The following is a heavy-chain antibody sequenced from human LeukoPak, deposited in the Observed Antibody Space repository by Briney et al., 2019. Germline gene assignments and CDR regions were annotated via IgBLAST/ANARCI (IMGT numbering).Heavy chain of an antibody. CDR3: TRGCSGGSCSRDAMDV. CDR2: IFPIDSET. Sequence: GESLKISCKASGYSFSSDWIAWERQMPGKGLEWMGIIFPIDSETTYSPSFQGQVTISADKSISTAYLQWSSLKASDTAMYYCTRGCSGGSCSRDAMDVWGQGTMVTVSS. J-gene: IGHJ6*02. CDR1: GYSFSSDW. D-gene: IGHD2-15*01. V-gene: IGHV5-51*01.